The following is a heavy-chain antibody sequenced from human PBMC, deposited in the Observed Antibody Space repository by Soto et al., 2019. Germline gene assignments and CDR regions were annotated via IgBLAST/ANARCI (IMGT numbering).Heavy chain of an antibody. J-gene: IGHJ4*02. D-gene: IGHD3-22*01. CDR2: ISTYNGNT. CDR3: ARDYYDSSGYYSVEYYFDY. Sequence: QVQLVQSGGVVRKPGASVKVSCKASGYTFTTYGISWVRQAPGQGLEWMGWISTYNGNTFYAQNLQGRVIMTSDTPTSTAYMELRSLRSDDTAVYYCARDYYDSSGYYSVEYYFDYWGQGTLVTVSS. CDR1: GYTFTTYG. V-gene: IGHV1-18*04.